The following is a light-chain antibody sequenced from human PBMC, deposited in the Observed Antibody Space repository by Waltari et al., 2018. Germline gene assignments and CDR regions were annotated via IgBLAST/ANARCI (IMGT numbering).Light chain of an antibody. V-gene: IGKV1-17*01. Sequence: DIQMTQSPSSLSASVGDRVTITCRTSQAIRKDLGWFQQKPGKSPKRLIHGASRLQSGVPSRFSGSGYGTEFTLTINSLQPEDFATYYCLQHNTYPLTFGGGTKVEIK. CDR1: QAIRKD. CDR2: GAS. J-gene: IGKJ4*01. CDR3: LQHNTYPLT.